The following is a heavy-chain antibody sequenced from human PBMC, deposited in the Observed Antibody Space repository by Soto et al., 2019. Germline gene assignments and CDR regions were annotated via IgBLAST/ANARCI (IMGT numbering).Heavy chain of an antibody. CDR2: IYYSGST. V-gene: IGHV4-31*03. J-gene: IGHJ6*02. Sequence: SETLSLTCTVSGGSISSGGYYWSWIRQHPGKGLEWIGYIYYSGSTYYNPSLKSRVTISVDTSKNQFSLKLSSVTAADTAVYYCARQGYLYYGMDVWGRGTTVTVSS. CDR3: ARQGYLYYGMDV. CDR1: GGSISSGGYY.